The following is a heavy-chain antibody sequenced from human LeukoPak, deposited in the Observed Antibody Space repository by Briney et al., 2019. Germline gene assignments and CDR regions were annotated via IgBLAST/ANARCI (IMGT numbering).Heavy chain of an antibody. V-gene: IGHV4-34*01. J-gene: IGHJ4*02. CDR3: ARVVRAGIYFDS. Sequence: SETLSLTCAVYGGSFSGYYWSWIRQPPGKGLEWIGEINHSGSTNYNPPLKSRVTISVDTSKSQFSLRLSSVTAADTAVYYCARVVRAGIYFDSWGQGTLVTVSS. CDR1: GGSFSGYY. CDR2: INHSGST. D-gene: IGHD2-2*01.